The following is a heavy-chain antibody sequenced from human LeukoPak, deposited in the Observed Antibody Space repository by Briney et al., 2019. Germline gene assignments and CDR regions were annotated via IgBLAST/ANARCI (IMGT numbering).Heavy chain of an antibody. CDR2: ISGSGGST. CDR1: GFTFSSYA. V-gene: IGHV3-23*01. CDR3: ARDGQNYYDSSGPNWFDP. Sequence: GGSLRLSCAASGFTFSSYAMSWVRQAPGKGLEWVSAISGSGGSTYYADSVKGRFTISRDNSKNTLYLQMNSLRAEDTAVYYCARDGQNYYDSSGPNWFDPWGQGTLVTVSS. D-gene: IGHD3-22*01. J-gene: IGHJ5*02.